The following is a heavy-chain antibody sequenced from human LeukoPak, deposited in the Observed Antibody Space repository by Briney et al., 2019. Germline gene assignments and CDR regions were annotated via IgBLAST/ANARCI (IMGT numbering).Heavy chain of an antibody. D-gene: IGHD6-13*01. V-gene: IGHV3-23*01. J-gene: IGHJ5*02. Sequence: PGGSLRLSCAASGFTFSSYPMSWVRQAPGKGLEWVSAISGSGGSTYYADSVKGRFTISRDNSKNALYLQMNSLRAEDTAVYYCAKDSLGSSSKNWFDPWGQGTLVTVSS. CDR2: ISGSGGST. CDR1: GFTFSSYP. CDR3: AKDSLGSSSKNWFDP.